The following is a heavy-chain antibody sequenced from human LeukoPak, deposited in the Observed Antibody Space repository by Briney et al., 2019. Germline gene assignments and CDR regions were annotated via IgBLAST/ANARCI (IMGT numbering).Heavy chain of an antibody. D-gene: IGHD3-22*01. CDR3: AKGRNYYDSSGYYYTLDY. V-gene: IGHV3-23*01. J-gene: IGHJ4*02. Sequence: GGSLRLSCAASGFTFSSYAMSWVRQAPGKGLEWVSAISGSGGSTYYADSVKGRFTISRDNSKNTLYLQMNSLRAEDTAVYYCAKGRNYYDSSGYYYTLDYWGQGTPVTVSS. CDR2: ISGSGGST. CDR1: GFTFSSYA.